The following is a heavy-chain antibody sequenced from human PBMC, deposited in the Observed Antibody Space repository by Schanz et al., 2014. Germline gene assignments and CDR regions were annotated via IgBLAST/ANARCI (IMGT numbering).Heavy chain of an antibody. Sequence: QLQLQESGSGLVKPSQTLSLTCAVSGGSISRGFYSWNWIRQPPGRGLEWIGCIYYSGSTYYNPSPKPRVTISIDRSRDHFPLTLNSVPAADTAVYYCATRRHDSTGSWSSGGSTDAFDIWGQGTMVTVSS. CDR3: ATRRHDSTGSWSSGGSTDAFDI. D-gene: IGHD3-22*01. V-gene: IGHV4-30-2*01. J-gene: IGHJ3*02. CDR2: IYYSGST. CDR1: GGSISRGFYS.